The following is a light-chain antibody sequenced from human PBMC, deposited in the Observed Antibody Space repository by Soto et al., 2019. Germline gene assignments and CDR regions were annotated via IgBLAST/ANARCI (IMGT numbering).Light chain of an antibody. J-gene: IGLJ3*02. CDR2: EDN. Sequence: NFMLTQPHSVSESPGKTVTISCTRSSGSIASNYVQWYQQRPGSSPTTVIYEDNQRPSGVPDRFSGSIDSSSNYASLTISGLESGGGAYYYCQSYPAPNQVFGGGTKQTAL. CDR1: SGSIASNY. CDR3: QSYPAPNQV. V-gene: IGLV6-57*01.